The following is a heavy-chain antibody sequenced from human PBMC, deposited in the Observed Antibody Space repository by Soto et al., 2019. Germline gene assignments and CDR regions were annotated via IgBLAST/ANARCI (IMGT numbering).Heavy chain of an antibody. J-gene: IGHJ4*01. V-gene: IGHV6-1*01. CDR2: TYYRSKWYY. CDR1: GASASSNSAG. CDR3: ARGEQYSGRIFDY. Sequence: PSQTLSLTCAITGASASSNSAGWSWVRQSPSRGLEWLGRTYYRSKWYYEYAVSVRGRITINPDTSKNQYSLQLNSVTPEDTAVYFCARGEQYSGRIFDYWGQGTLVTVSS. D-gene: IGHD1-26*01.